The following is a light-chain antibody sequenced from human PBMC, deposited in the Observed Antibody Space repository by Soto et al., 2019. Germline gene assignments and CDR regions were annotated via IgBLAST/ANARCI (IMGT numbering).Light chain of an antibody. V-gene: IGLV2-14*03. J-gene: IGLJ1*01. CDR1: SSDVGAYDF. CDR2: EVS. Sequence: QSALAQPSSVSGSPGQSITISCTGTSSDVGAYDFVSWYQQHPDKAPKLMIYEVSNRPSGVSYRFSGSKSVNTVTLTISGLQAEDEADYYCSSYTTSSTRVFGTGTKLTVL. CDR3: SSYTTSSTRV.